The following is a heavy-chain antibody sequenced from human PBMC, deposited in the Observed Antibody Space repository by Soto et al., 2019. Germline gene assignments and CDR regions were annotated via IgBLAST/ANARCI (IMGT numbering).Heavy chain of an antibody. J-gene: IGHJ3*02. D-gene: IGHD6-13*01. V-gene: IGHV1-58*02. CDR1: GFTFTSSA. Sequence: QMQLVQSGPEVKKPGTSVKVSCKASGFTFTSSAMQWVRQARGQRLGWLGRIVVGRGNTNYAQKFQERVTITRDMSTSTAYMELSSLRSEDTAVYYGAAEVEIAAAGNDAFDIWGQGTMVTVSS. CDR3: AAEVEIAAAGNDAFDI. CDR2: IVVGRGNT.